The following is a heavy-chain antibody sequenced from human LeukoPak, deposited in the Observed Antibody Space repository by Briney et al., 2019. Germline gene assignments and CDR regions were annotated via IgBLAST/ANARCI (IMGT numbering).Heavy chain of an antibody. CDR2: ISGGADST. D-gene: IGHD2-8*01. CDR1: GFTFSSYA. V-gene: IGHV3-23*01. CDR3: ARDSPLCTY. Sequence: GGSLRLSCAASGFTFSSYAMSWVRQAPGKGLEWVSSISGGADSTYYADSVKGRFTISRDSSKNTLFLQMDSLRAEDTAIYYCARDSPLCTYWGQGTLVTVSS. J-gene: IGHJ4*02.